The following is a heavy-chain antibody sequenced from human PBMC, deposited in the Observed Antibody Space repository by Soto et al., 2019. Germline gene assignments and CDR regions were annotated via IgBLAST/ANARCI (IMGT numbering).Heavy chain of an antibody. Sequence: SETLSLTCTVSGYSMSSDSYWGWIRQSPGKGPEGFASMYHGGTTFYNPSLKSRVTMSRDTSSNQFSLRLTSVTAEDTAVYYCARVHVIVGAGSTLDYWGHGIMVTVSS. CDR3: ARVHVIVGAGSTLDY. J-gene: IGHJ4*01. CDR2: MYHGGTT. D-gene: IGHD2-21*01. V-gene: IGHV4-38-2*02. CDR1: GYSMSSDSY.